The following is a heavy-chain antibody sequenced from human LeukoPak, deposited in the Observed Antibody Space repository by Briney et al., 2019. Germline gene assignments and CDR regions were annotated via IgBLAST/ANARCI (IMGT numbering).Heavy chain of an antibody. V-gene: IGHV3-23*01. J-gene: IGHJ1*01. CDR2: ISGSGGST. CDR3: AKTPLAVAGTTRAEYFQH. Sequence: PGGSLRPSCAASGFTFSNAWMSWVRQGPGKGLEWVSAISGSGGSTYYADSVKGRFTISRDNSKNALYLQMNSLRAEDTAVYYCAKTPLAVAGTTRAEYFQHWGQGTLVTVSS. CDR1: GFTFSNAW. D-gene: IGHD6-19*01.